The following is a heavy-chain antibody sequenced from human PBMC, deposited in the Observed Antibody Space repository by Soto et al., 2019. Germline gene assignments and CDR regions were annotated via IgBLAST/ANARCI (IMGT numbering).Heavy chain of an antibody. CDR3: AKDKMYYDFWSGYYYFDY. Sequence: SETLSLTCAVYGGSFSGYYWSWIRQPPGKGLEWIGEINHSGSTNYNPSLKSRVTISVDTSKNQFSLKLSSVTAADTAVYYCAKDKMYYDFWSGYYYFDYWGQGTLVTVSS. J-gene: IGHJ4*02. CDR1: GGSFSGYY. V-gene: IGHV4-34*01. D-gene: IGHD3-3*01. CDR2: INHSGST.